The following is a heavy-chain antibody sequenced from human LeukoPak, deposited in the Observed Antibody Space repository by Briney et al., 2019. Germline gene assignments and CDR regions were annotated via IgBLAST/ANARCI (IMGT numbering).Heavy chain of an antibody. CDR2: INPNSGGT. CDR1: GYTFTSYY. CDR3: ARDRVAGPWFDP. D-gene: IGHD2-15*01. Sequence: ASVKVSCKASGYTFTSYYMHWVRQAPGQGLEWMGWINPNSGGTNYAQKFQGRVTMTRDTSISTAYMELSRLRSDDTAVYYCARDRVAGPWFDPWGQGTLVTVSS. J-gene: IGHJ5*02. V-gene: IGHV1-2*02.